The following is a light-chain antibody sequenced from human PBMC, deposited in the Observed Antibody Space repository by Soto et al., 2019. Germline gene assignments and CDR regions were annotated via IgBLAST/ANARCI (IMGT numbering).Light chain of an antibody. Sequence: QSALTQPRSMSGSPGQSVTISCTGTSSDVGAYNYVSWYQQHPGKDPKVMIYDVSKRPAGVPDRFSGSKSGTTASLTISGLQADDEADYYCCSYAGSYNYVFGSGTKLTVL. J-gene: IGLJ1*01. CDR1: SSDVGAYNY. V-gene: IGLV2-11*01. CDR3: CSYAGSYNYV. CDR2: DVS.